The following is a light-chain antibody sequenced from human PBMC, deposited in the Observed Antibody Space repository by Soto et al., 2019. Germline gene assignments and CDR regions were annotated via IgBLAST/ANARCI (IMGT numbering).Light chain of an antibody. J-gene: IGLJ2*01. CDR3: AAWDDSLRGVV. Sequence: QSVLTQPPSASGTPGQRVTISCSGSSSNIGSNYVYWYQQLPGTAPKLLIYRNNQRPSGVPDRFSGSKSGTSASLAISGLRSEDEADYYCAAWDDSLRGVVFGGVTKLTVL. CDR2: RNN. CDR1: SSNIGSNY. V-gene: IGLV1-47*01.